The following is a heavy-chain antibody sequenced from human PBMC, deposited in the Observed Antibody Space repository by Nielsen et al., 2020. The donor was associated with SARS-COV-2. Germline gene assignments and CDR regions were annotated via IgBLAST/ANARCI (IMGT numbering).Heavy chain of an antibody. Sequence: GGSLRLSCAASGFTFSDHYMSWIRQAPGKGLEWVSYISRDSEYKNYEDSVKGRFTISRDNGDNLLFLQLDSLKVEDTAVFYCVTYDETGFHWGQGTLVTVSS. J-gene: IGHJ4*02. CDR1: GFTFSDHY. D-gene: IGHD3-22*01. CDR3: VTYDETGFH. CDR2: ISRDSEYK. V-gene: IGHV3-11*06.